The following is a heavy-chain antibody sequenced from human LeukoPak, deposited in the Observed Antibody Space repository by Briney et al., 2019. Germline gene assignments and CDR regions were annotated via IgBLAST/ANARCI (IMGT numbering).Heavy chain of an antibody. CDR1: GYTFTSYD. D-gene: IGHD5-12*01. CDR3: ARGPKWLRSIDY. Sequence: ASVKVSCKASGYTFTSYDINWVRQANGQGLEWMGWMNPNSGNTGYAKKFQGRVTMTRNPSISTASMELSSLTSEDTAVYYCARGPKWLRSIDYWGQGTLVTAS. J-gene: IGHJ4*02. CDR2: MNPNSGNT. V-gene: IGHV1-8*01.